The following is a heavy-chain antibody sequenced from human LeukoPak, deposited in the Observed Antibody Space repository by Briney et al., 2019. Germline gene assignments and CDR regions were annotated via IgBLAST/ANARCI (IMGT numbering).Heavy chain of an antibody. J-gene: IGHJ6*03. Sequence: ASVKVSCKASGGTFSSYAISWVRQAPGQGLEWMGGIIPIFGIANYAQKFQGRVTITTDESTSTAYMELSSLRSEDTAVYYCARDRVSSSPYYYYMDVWGKGTTVTVSS. CDR3: ARDRVSSSPYYYYMDV. D-gene: IGHD6-6*01. CDR2: IIPIFGIA. CDR1: GGTFSSYA. V-gene: IGHV1-69*05.